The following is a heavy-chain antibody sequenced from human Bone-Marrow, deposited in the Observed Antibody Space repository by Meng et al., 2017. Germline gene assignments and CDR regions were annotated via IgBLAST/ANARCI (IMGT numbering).Heavy chain of an antibody. V-gene: IGHV3-15*01. J-gene: IGHJ4*02. CDR1: GLTFSSYA. CDR3: VGVFLGN. Sequence: VGTGGGWVQPGGSRRLLCADSGLTFSSYAMRWLRQAPGKGLEWVGHIKREPDGGTAEYAAPVKGRFSISRDDSKNTLYLQRNSLKTEAIVVYYCVGVFLGNWGQGTLVTVSS. D-gene: IGHD3-16*01. CDR2: IKREPDGGTA.